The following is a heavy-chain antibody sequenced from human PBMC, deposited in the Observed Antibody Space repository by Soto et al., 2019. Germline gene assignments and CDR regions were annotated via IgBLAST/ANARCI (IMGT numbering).Heavy chain of an antibody. CDR2: IYYSWST. CDR3: AREGSSGWYGSIDY. Sequence: NPSETLSLTCTVSGGSISSYYWSWIRQPPGKGLEWIGYIYYSWSTNYNPSLKSRVTISVDTSKNQFSLKLSSVTAADTAVYYCAREGSSGWYGSIDYWGQGTLVTVSS. CDR1: GGSISSYY. D-gene: IGHD6-19*01. J-gene: IGHJ4*02. V-gene: IGHV4-59*01.